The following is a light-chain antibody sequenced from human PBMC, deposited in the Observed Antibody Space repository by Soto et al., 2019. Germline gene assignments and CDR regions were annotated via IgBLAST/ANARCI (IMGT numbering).Light chain of an antibody. Sequence: QSALTQPASVSGSPGQSITISCTGISSDIGGYNYVSWYHQHPGKAPKLIIYYVSTRPSGVSDRFSGSRSGTTASLTISGLQAEDEAHYYCSAYTSISNLSVAFGGVTKVTVL. J-gene: IGLJ2*01. CDR2: YVS. V-gene: IGLV2-14*01. CDR1: SSDIGGYNY. CDR3: SAYTSISNLSVA.